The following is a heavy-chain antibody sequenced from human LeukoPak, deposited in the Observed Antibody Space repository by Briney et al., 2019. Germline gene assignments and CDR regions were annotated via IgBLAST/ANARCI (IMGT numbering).Heavy chain of an antibody. V-gene: IGHV4-34*01. D-gene: IGHD3-22*01. CDR2: INHSGST. CDR3: ARIPYYDSSGYPDAFDI. J-gene: IGHJ3*02. Sequence: PSETLSLTCAVYGGSFSGYYWSWIRQSPGKGLEWIGEINHSGSTNYNPSLKSRVTISVDTSKNQFSLKLSSVTAADTAVYYCARIPYYDSSGYPDAFDIWGQGTMVTVSS. CDR1: GGSFSGYY.